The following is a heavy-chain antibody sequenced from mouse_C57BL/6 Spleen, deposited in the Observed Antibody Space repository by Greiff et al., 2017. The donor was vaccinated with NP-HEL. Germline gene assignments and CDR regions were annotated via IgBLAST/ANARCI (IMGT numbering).Heavy chain of an antibody. J-gene: IGHJ3*01. V-gene: IGHV1-80*01. CDR2: IYPGDGDT. CDR3: ARYQDGYFRAWFAY. D-gene: IGHD2-3*01. Sequence: VQLQQSGAELVKPGASVKISCKASGYAFSSYWMNWVKQRPGTGLEWIGQIYPGDGDTNYNGKFKGKATLTADKSSSTAYMQLSSLTSEDSAVYFCARYQDGYFRAWFAYWGQGTLVTVSA. CDR1: GYAFSSYW.